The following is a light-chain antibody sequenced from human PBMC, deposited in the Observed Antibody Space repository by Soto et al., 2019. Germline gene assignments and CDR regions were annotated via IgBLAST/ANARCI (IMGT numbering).Light chain of an antibody. V-gene: IGKV3-15*01. Sequence: EIVMTQSPATLSVSPGERVTLSCRASQSVSTNLAWYQQKPDQAPRLLIYGALTRATGIPARFSGSGSGTEFTLAISSLQSEDFAIYYCQHYNNLPAWTFGQGTKVEI. CDR3: QHYNNLPAWT. CDR1: QSVSTN. CDR2: GAL. J-gene: IGKJ1*01.